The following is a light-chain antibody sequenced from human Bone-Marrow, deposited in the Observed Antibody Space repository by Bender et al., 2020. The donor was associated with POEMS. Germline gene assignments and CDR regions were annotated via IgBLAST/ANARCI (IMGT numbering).Light chain of an antibody. CDR1: SSDVGTYDF. V-gene: IGLV2-23*02. Sequence: QSALTQPASVSGSPGQSITITCTGTSSDVGTYDFVSWFQQHPGKVPKLMIYEVSKRPSGVSNRFSGSNSGNTASLTISGLQADDEADYYCCSYAGGSAFVFGGGTRLTVL. J-gene: IGLJ3*02. CDR3: CSYAGGSAFV. CDR2: EVS.